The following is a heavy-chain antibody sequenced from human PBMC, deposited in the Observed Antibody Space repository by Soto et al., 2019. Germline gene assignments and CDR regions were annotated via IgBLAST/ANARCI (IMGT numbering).Heavy chain of an antibody. CDR1: GDSGSSNSAA. CDR2: TYYRSKWYN. Sequence: QVQLQQSGRGLVKPSQTLSLTCAISGDSGSSNSAAWNWIRQSPSRGLEWLGRTYYRSKWYNDYAVSVKSRITINPDTSKNQFSLQLNSVTPEDTAVYYCARVVWHSSRWYDGWFDPWGQGTLVTVSS. J-gene: IGHJ5*02. D-gene: IGHD6-13*01. CDR3: ARVVWHSSRWYDGWFDP. V-gene: IGHV6-1*01.